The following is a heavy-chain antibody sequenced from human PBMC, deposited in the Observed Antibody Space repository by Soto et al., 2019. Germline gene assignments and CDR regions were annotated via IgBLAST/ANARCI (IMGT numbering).Heavy chain of an antibody. CDR1: GYSFTSYW. D-gene: IGHD3-10*01. CDR3: ARQGGEYNTMSDY. CDR2: IYPGDSDT. Sequence: GESLKISCKGSGYSFTSYWIGWVRQMPGKGLEWMGIIYPGDSDTRYSPPFEGQVTFSADKSISTAYLQWSSLKASDTAIYYCARQGGEYNTMSDYWGQGTLVTVSS. J-gene: IGHJ4*02. V-gene: IGHV5-51*01.